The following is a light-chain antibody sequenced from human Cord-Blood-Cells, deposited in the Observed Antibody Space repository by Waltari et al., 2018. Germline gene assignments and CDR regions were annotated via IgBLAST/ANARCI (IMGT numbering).Light chain of an antibody. CDR2: EVS. V-gene: IGKV2-29*02. CDR3: MQGIHLPPYT. CDR1: QSLLHSDGKTY. J-gene: IGKJ2*01. Sequence: DIVMNQAPTPSSGTPWTAALHLCKSSQSLLHSDGKTYLYWYLQKPGQSPQLLIYEVSSRFSGVPDRFSGSGSGTDFTLKISRVEAEDVGVYYCMQGIHLPPYTFGQGTKLEIK.